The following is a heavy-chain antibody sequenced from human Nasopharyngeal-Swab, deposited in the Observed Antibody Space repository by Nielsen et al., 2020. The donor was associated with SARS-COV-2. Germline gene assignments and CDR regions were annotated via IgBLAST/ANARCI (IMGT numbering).Heavy chain of an antibody. CDR1: GYTLTGYY. Sequence: ASVKVSCKASGYTLTGYYMHWVRQAPGQGLEWMGWINPNSGGTNYAQKFQGRVTMTRDTSISTAYMELSRLRSDGTAVYYCARDDLTAYDAFDIWGQGTMVTVSS. D-gene: IGHD7-27*01. J-gene: IGHJ3*02. CDR3: ARDDLTAYDAFDI. CDR2: INPNSGGT. V-gene: IGHV1-2*02.